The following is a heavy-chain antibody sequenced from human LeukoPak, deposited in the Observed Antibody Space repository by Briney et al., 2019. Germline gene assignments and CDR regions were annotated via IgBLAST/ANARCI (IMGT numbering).Heavy chain of an antibody. Sequence: PGGSLRLSCAASGFTFSSYWMPWVRQAPGKGLVWVSRIKEDDSDTNYADSVKGRFTISRDNAKNTVYLQMNSLRAEDTAVYYCTTIRPDYWGQGTLVTVSA. CDR1: GFTFSSYW. CDR2: IKEDDSDT. CDR3: TTIRPDY. D-gene: IGHD5-12*01. V-gene: IGHV3-74*01. J-gene: IGHJ4*02.